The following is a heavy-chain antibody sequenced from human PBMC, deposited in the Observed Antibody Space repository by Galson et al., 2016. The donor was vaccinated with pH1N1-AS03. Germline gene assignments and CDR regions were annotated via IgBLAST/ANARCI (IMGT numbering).Heavy chain of an antibody. J-gene: IGHJ6*02. CDR1: GGTFSGST. CDR2: IIPIYGSA. D-gene: IGHD4-17*01. V-gene: IGHV1-69*06. Sequence: SVKVSCKASGGTFSGSTFTWVRQAPGQGLEWMGGIIPIYGSANYAQKFQGRVTITAEKSTNTVYMELRSLKSDDTAVYYCARNMSLHGVSTYYYYGLDVWGQGTAVTVSS. CDR3: ARNMSLHGVSTYYYYGLDV.